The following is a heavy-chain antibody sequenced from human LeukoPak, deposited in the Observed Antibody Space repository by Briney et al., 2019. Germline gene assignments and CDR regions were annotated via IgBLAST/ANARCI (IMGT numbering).Heavy chain of an antibody. CDR2: ISAYNGNT. Sequence: ASLKVSCKPSGYTFTSYGISWGRHAPGQGLECMGWISAYNGNTNYAQKLQGRVTMTTDTSTSTAYMELRSLRSDDTAVYYCAREPLQYQGMDVWGQGTTVTVSS. J-gene: IGHJ6*02. CDR1: GYTFTSYG. D-gene: IGHD2-2*01. V-gene: IGHV1-18*01. CDR3: AREPLQYQGMDV.